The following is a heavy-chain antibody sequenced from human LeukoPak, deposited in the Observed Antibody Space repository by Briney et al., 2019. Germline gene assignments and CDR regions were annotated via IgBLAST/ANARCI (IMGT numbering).Heavy chain of an antibody. J-gene: IGHJ4*02. Sequence: GGSLRLSCAASGFTFSSYWMSWVRQAPGKGLEWVANIKQDGSEKYYVDSVKGRFTISRDNAKNSLYLQMNSLRAEDTAVYYCARVGSVLTGYPSYYFDYWGQGTLVTVSS. D-gene: IGHD3-9*01. CDR3: ARVGSVLTGYPSYYFDY. V-gene: IGHV3-7*01. CDR2: IKQDGSEK. CDR1: GFTFSSYW.